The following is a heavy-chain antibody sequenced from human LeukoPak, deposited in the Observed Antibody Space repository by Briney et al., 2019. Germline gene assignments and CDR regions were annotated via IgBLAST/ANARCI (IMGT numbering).Heavy chain of an antibody. CDR2: IYYSGST. Sequence: SETLSLTCTVSGGSISSYYWSWIRQPPGKGLEWIGYIYYSGSTNYNPSLKSRVTISVDTSKNQFSLKLSSVTAADTAVYYCARAMIAAAGNVYYYYYYYMDVWGKGTTVTISS. CDR3: ARAMIAAAGNVYYYYYYYMDV. V-gene: IGHV4-59*08. D-gene: IGHD6-13*01. CDR1: GGSISSYY. J-gene: IGHJ6*03.